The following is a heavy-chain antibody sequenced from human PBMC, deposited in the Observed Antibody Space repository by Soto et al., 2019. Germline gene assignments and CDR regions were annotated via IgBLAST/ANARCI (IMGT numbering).Heavy chain of an antibody. CDR2: VSGSGGST. D-gene: IGHD6-19*01. CDR1: GFTFSSYA. V-gene: IGHV3-23*01. Sequence: PGGSLRLSCAASGFTFSSYAMSWVRQAPGKGLEWVSAVSGSGGSTYYADSVKGRFTISRDNSKNTLYLQMNSLRAEDTAVYYCAKAQWLVGIPDYWGQGTLVTVSS. CDR3: AKAQWLVGIPDY. J-gene: IGHJ4*02.